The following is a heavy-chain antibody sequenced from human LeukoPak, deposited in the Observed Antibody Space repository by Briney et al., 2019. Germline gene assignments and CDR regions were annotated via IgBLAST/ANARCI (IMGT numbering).Heavy chain of an antibody. CDR3: ARAHGTGTTDFDY. CDR1: GFTFSSYS. Sequence: GGSLRLSCAASGFTFSSYSMNWVRQAPGKGLEWVSSISSSSSYIYYADSVKGRFTISRDNAKNSLYLQMNSLRAEDTAVYYCARAHGTGTTDFDYWGQGTLVTVSS. V-gene: IGHV3-21*01. J-gene: IGHJ4*02. CDR2: ISSSSSYI. D-gene: IGHD1-7*01.